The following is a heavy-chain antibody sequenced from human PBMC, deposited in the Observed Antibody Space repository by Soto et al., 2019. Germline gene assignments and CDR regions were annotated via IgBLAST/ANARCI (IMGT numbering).Heavy chain of an antibody. CDR3: TGYKYGYDY. CDR2: IYDSGTT. Sequence: SETLSLTCTVSGGSISNYYWSWIRQPPGKGLEWIGDIYDSGTTNYNPSLKSRITISVDTSKNQFSLKLSSVTAADTAVYYCTGYKYGYDYWGQGTLVTVS. J-gene: IGHJ4*02. V-gene: IGHV4-59*08. CDR1: GGSISNYY. D-gene: IGHD5-18*01.